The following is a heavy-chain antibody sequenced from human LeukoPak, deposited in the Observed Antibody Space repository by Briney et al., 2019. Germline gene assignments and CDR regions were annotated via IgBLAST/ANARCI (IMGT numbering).Heavy chain of an antibody. J-gene: IGHJ4*02. Sequence: GASVKVSCKASGGTFSSYAISWVRQAPGQGLEWMGGIIPIFGTANYAQKFQGRVTITTDESTSTAYVELSSLRSEDTAVYYCARGGGYDQGYQNYIDYWGQGTLVTVSS. CDR3: ARGGGYDQGYQNYIDY. D-gene: IGHD3-16*01. CDR2: IIPIFGTA. V-gene: IGHV1-69*05. CDR1: GGTFSSYA.